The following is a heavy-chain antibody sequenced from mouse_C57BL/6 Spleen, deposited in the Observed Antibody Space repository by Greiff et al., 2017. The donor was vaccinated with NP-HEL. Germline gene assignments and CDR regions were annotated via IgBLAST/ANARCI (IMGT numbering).Heavy chain of an antibody. CDR3: ARGGGNGWFAY. Sequence: QVQLQQSGAELVKPGASVKLSCKASGYTFTSYWMHWVKQRPGQGLEWIGMIHPNSGSTNYNEKFKSKATLTVDKSSSTAYMQLSSLTSEDSAVYYCARGGGNGWFAYWGQGTLVTVSA. CDR1: GYTFTSYW. V-gene: IGHV1-64*01. J-gene: IGHJ3*01. CDR2: IHPNSGST.